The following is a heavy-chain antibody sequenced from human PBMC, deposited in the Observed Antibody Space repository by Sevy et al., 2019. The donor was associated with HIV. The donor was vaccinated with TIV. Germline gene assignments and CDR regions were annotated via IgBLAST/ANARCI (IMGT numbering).Heavy chain of an antibody. J-gene: IGHJ6*02. CDR3: ARRSYSSSWYVTYYYGMDV. V-gene: IGHV3-11*01. CDR1: GFTFSDYY. Sequence: GGSLRLSCAASGFTFSDYYMSWIRQAPGKGLEWVSYISSSGSTIYYADSAKGRFTISRDNAKNSLYLQMNSLRAEDTVVYYCARRSYSSSWYVTYYYGMDVWGQGTTVTVSS. D-gene: IGHD6-13*01. CDR2: ISSSGSTI.